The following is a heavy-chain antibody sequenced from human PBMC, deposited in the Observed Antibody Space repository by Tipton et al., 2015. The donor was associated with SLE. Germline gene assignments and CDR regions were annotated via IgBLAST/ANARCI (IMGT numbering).Heavy chain of an antibody. J-gene: IGHJ1*01. V-gene: IGHV3-11*04. D-gene: IGHD2-15*01. Sequence: SLRLSCAASGFTFSDYFMTWIRQAPGKGLEWVSYISGSGNTIYYADSVKGRFTISRDNAKKSSYLQMNSLRADDTAVYYCARDRFISSAATGYFQHWGQGTLVTVSS. CDR2: ISGSGNTI. CDR1: GFTFSDYF. CDR3: ARDRFISSAATGYFQH.